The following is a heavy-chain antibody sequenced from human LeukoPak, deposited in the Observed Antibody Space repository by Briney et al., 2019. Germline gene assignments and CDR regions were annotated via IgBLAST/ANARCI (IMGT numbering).Heavy chain of an antibody. J-gene: IGHJ4*02. CDR2: ISAYNGNT. V-gene: IGHV1-18*01. D-gene: IGHD1-26*01. CDR3: ARSSGSYSATAPSGY. Sequence: ASVKVSCKASGYTFTSYGISWVRQAPGQGLEWMGWISAYNGNTNYAQKLQGRVTMTTDTSTSTAYMELRSLRSDGTAVYYCARSSGSYSATAPSGYWGQGTLVTVSS. CDR1: GYTFTSYG.